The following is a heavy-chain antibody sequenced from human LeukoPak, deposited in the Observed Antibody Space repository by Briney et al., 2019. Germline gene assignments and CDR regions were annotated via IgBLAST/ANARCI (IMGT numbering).Heavy chain of an antibody. V-gene: IGHV3-15*01. CDR1: GFTFSSAW. CDR3: AKHIYGVVSIQQ. Sequence: PGGSLRLSCAASGFTFSSAWMTWARQTPAKGLEWVGRIKEISNGGITEYAAPVKDRFIISRDDSINTLYLEMNSLKTEDTAVYYCAKHIYGVVSIQQWGQGTLVTVSS. D-gene: IGHD3-3*01. CDR2: IKEISNGGIT. J-gene: IGHJ1*01.